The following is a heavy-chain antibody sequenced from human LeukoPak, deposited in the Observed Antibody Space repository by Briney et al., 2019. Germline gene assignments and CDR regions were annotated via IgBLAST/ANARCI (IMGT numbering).Heavy chain of an antibody. CDR1: GFTFSSYA. CDR2: ISGSGGST. D-gene: IGHD5-12*01. J-gene: IGHJ5*02. CDR3: ATPRRYSGYDPYWFDP. V-gene: IGHV3-23*01. Sequence: PGGSLRLSCAACGFTFSSYAMSWVRQAPGKGLEWVSAISGSGGSTYYADSVKGRFTISRDNSKNTLYLQMNSLRAEDTAVYYCATPRRYSGYDPYWFDPWGQGTLVTVSS.